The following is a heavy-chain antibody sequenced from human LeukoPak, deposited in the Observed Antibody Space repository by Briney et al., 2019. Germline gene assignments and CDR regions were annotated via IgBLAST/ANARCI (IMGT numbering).Heavy chain of an antibody. CDR1: GFTFSTFG. D-gene: IGHD3-10*01. Sequence: QPGGSLRLSCAASGFTFSTFGIHWVRQAPGKGLEWLAFIGNDGSNKYYVDSVKGRFTISRDNAKNSLYLQMNSLRAEDTAVYYCARDRGVRGPWGQGTLVTVSS. CDR2: IGNDGSNK. J-gene: IGHJ4*02. CDR3: ARDRGVRGP. V-gene: IGHV3-30*02.